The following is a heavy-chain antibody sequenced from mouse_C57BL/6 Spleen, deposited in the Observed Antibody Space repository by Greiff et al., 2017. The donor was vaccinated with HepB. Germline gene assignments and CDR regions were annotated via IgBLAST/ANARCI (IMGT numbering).Heavy chain of an antibody. V-gene: IGHV1-82*01. CDR3: AKTGFHYAMDY. CDR1: GYAFSSSW. J-gene: IGHJ4*01. D-gene: IGHD4-1*01. CDR2: IYPGDGDT. Sequence: VQLQHSGPELVKPGASVKISCKASGYAFSSSWMNWVKQRPGKGLEWIGRIYPGDGDTNYNGKFKGKATLTADKSSSTAYMQLSSLTSEDSAVYFCAKTGFHYAMDYWGQGTSVTVSS.